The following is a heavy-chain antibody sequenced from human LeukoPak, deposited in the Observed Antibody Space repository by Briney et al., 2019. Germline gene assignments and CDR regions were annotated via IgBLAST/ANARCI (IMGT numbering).Heavy chain of an antibody. D-gene: IGHD6-19*01. V-gene: IGHV3-30-3*01. Sequence: GGSLRLSCAVSGFIFSNYPMHWVRQAPGKGLEWVAAISYDGSNKYYADSVKGRFTISRDNSKNTLYVQINSLRAEDTAVYYCAREPYSSGPDYWGQGTLVTVSS. J-gene: IGHJ4*02. CDR2: ISYDGSNK. CDR3: AREPYSSGPDY. CDR1: GFIFSNYP.